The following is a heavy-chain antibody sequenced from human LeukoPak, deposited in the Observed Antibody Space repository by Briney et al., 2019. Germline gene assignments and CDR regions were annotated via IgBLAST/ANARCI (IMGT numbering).Heavy chain of an antibody. J-gene: IGHJ4*02. D-gene: IGHD2-2*01. CDR1: GFTFSSYG. CDR3: AKVGQDIVVVPAADIYFDY. V-gene: IGHV3-30*02. Sequence: GGSLRLSCAASGFTFSSYGMHWVRQAPGKGLEWVAFIRYDGSNKYYADSVKGRFTISRDNSKNTLYLQMNSLRAEDTAVYYCAKVGQDIVVVPAADIYFDYWGQGTLVTVSS. CDR2: IRYDGSNK.